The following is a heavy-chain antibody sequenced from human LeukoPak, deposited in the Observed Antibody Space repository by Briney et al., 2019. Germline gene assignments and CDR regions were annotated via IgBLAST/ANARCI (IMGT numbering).Heavy chain of an antibody. CDR1: GYTFTSYG. J-gene: IGHJ5*02. D-gene: IGHD4-17*01. CDR3: ARDPRNDYGDYGWFDP. Sequence: RASVKVSCKASGYTFTSYGISWVRQAPGQGLEWMGWISAYNGNTNYAQKPQGRVTMTTDTSTSTAYMELRSLRSDDTAVYYCARDPRNDYGDYGWFDPWGQGTLVTVSS. CDR2: ISAYNGNT. V-gene: IGHV1-18*01.